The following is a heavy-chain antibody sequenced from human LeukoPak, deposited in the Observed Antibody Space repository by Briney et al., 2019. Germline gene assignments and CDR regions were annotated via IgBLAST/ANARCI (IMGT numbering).Heavy chain of an antibody. CDR1: GFSLSTSGVG. Sequence: SGPTLVNPTQTLTLTCTFSGFSLSTSGVGVGWIRQPPGKALEWLALIFWNGDKRYGPSLKSRLTITKDTSENQVVLTITNMDPVDTATYYCAHRLGSYFDYWGQGTLVTVSS. V-gene: IGHV2-5*01. CDR2: IFWNGDK. J-gene: IGHJ4*02. CDR3: AHRLGSYFDY.